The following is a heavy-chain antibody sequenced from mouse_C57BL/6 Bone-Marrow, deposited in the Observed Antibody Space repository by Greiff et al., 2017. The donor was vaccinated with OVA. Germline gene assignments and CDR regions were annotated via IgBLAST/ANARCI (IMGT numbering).Heavy chain of an antibody. Sequence: QVHVKQPGAELVRPGTSVKLSCKASGYTFTSYWMHWVKQRPGQGLEWIGVIDPSDSYTNYNQKFKGKATLTVDTSSSTAYMQLSSLTSEDSAVYYCARGRLPFAYWGQGTLVTVSA. J-gene: IGHJ3*01. CDR3: ARGRLPFAY. V-gene: IGHV1-59*01. D-gene: IGHD2-2*01. CDR2: IDPSDSYT. CDR1: GYTFTSYW.